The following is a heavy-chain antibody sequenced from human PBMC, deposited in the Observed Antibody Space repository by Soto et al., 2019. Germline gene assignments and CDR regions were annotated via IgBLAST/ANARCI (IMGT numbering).Heavy chain of an antibody. CDR1: GGTFSSYT. CDR3: AFERGYSGYVPFDY. J-gene: IGHJ4*02. V-gene: IGHV1-69*02. CDR2: IIPILGIA. Sequence: ASVKVSCKASGGTFSSYTISWVRQAPGQGLEWMGRIIPILGIANYAQKFQGRVTITADKSTSTAYMELSSLRSEDTAVYYCAFERGYSGYVPFDYWGQGTLVTVSS. D-gene: IGHD5-12*01.